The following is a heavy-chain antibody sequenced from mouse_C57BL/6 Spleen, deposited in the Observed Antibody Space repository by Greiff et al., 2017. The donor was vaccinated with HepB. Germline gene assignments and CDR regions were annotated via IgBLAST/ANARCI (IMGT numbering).Heavy chain of an antibody. J-gene: IGHJ3*01. Sequence: QVQLQQPGAELVRPGTSVKLSCKASGYTFTSYWMHWVKQRPGQGLEWIGVIDPSDSYTNYNQKFKGKATLTVDTSSSTAYMQLSSLTSEDSAVYYCAREGDAYWGQGTLVTVSA. CDR3: AREGDAY. CDR2: IDPSDSYT. V-gene: IGHV1-59*01. CDR1: GYTFTSYW.